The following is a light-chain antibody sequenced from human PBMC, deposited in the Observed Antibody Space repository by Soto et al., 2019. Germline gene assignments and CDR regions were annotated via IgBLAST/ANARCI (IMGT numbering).Light chain of an antibody. V-gene: IGKV3-15*01. J-gene: IGKJ1*01. Sequence: EIVMTQSPATLSVSPGKRATLSCRASQSVSSNLAWYQQKPGQAPRLLIYGASTRATGIPARFSGSGSGTEFTLTISSLQSEDFAVYYWQQYNNWPRTFGQGTKVGIK. CDR1: QSVSSN. CDR3: QQYNNWPRT. CDR2: GAS.